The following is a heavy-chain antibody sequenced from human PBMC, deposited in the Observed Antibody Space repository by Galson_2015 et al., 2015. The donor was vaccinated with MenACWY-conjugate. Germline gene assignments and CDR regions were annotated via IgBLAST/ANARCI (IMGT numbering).Heavy chain of an antibody. CDR3: ARNLAGQSVGYRWFVS. D-gene: IGHD3-16*02. Sequence: SLRLSCAASGFTFSFHWMSWVRQAPGKGLEWVANIKQDGTEKYYLDSVKGRFIISRDNTKNSLYLQMNSLRGDDTAVYYCARNLAGQSVGYRWFVSWGQGTLVTVSS. V-gene: IGHV3-7*03. CDR2: IKQDGTEK. CDR1: GFTFSFHW. J-gene: IGHJ5*01.